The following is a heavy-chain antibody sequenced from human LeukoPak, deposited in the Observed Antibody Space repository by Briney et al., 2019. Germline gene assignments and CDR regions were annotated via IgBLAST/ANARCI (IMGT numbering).Heavy chain of an antibody. V-gene: IGHV4-39*01. J-gene: IGHJ4*02. CDR2: IYYSGST. Sequence: SETLSLTCTVSGGSISSSSYYWGWIRQPPGKGLEWIGSIYYSGSTYYNPSLKSRVTISVDTSKNQFSLKLSSVTAADTAVYCCARHSDSSGYYWRAFYYFDYWGQGTLVTVSS. D-gene: IGHD3-22*01. CDR3: ARHSDSSGYYWRAFYYFDY. CDR1: GGSISSSSYY.